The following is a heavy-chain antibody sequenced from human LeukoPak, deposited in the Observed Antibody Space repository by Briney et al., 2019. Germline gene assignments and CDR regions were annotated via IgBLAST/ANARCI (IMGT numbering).Heavy chain of an antibody. J-gene: IGHJ5*01. CDR1: GGSISSSNSY. D-gene: IGHD1-26*01. Sequence: SETLSLACTVPGGSISSSNSYWGWIRQPPGKGLEWIGGVYNSGGTSYNPSLKSRVIISKDTSKDQVSLRLSSVTVADTAVYYCARHRVVGTTRGRGFDSWGQGTLVIVSS. V-gene: IGHV4-39*01. CDR3: ARHRVVGTTRGRGFDS. CDR2: VYNSGGT.